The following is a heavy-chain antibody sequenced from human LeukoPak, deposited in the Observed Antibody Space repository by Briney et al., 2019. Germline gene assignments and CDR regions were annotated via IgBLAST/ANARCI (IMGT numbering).Heavy chain of an antibody. V-gene: IGHV4-38-2*02. J-gene: IGHJ4*02. CDR3: AREVYDYGGNSGGPVDY. CDR1: GYSISSGYY. Sequence: SETLSLTCTVSGYSISSGYYWSWIRQPPGKGLEWIGSIYHSGSTYYNPSLKSRVTISVDTSKNQFSLKLSSVTAADTAVYYCAREVYDYGGNSGGPVDYWGQGTLVTVSS. CDR2: IYHSGST. D-gene: IGHD4-23*01.